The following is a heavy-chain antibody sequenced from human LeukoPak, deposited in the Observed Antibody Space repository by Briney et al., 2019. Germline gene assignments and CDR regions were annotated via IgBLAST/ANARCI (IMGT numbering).Heavy chain of an antibody. CDR2: ISGSGRST. J-gene: IGHJ4*02. CDR3: AKDFDGPKWSYYFDY. D-gene: IGHD3-9*01. V-gene: IGHV3-23*01. Sequence: GGSLTLSCAASGFTFSSYAMSWVRQAPGKGLEWVSAISGSGRSTYYADPVKGRFTISRDNSKNTLYLQMNSLRAEDTAVYYCAKDFDGPKWSYYFDYWGQGTLVTVSS. CDR1: GFTFSSYA.